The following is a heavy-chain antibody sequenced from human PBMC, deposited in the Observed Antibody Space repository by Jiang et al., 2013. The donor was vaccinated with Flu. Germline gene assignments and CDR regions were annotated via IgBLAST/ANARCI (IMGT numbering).Heavy chain of an antibody. CDR3: ARHGWSSVWYNYYYGMDV. V-gene: IGHV4-38-2*01. CDR2: IYHSGTT. Sequence: GPGLVKPSETLSLTCAVSGYSLSSGYYWGWIRQPPGKGLEWIGNIYHSGTTYCNPSLKSRVTISVDTSKNQFSLHLSSVTAADTAVYYCARHGWSSVWYNYYYGMDVWGQGTTVTVSS. D-gene: IGHD6-19*01. J-gene: IGHJ6*02. CDR1: GYSLSSGYY.